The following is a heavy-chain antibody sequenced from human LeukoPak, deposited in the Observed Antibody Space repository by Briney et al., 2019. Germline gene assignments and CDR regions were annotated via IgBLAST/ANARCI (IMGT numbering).Heavy chain of an antibody. J-gene: IGHJ4*02. CDR3: ARSYYYDSTGYFDY. V-gene: IGHV4-59*01. CDR2: IYYSGST. CDR1: GGSISSYY. Sequence: SETLSLTCTVSGGSISSYYWSWIRQPPGKGLEWIGYIYYSGSTNYNPSLKSRVTISVDTSKNQFSLKLSSVTAADTAVYYCARSYYYDSTGYFDYWGQGTLVTVSS. D-gene: IGHD3-22*01.